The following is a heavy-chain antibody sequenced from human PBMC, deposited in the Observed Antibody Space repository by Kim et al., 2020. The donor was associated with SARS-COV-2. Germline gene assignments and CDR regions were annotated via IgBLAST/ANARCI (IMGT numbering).Heavy chain of an antibody. CDR3: ARGDILTGYVGACDI. CDR1: GYTFTGYY. Sequence: ASVKVSCKASGYTFTGYYMHWVRQAPGQGLEWMGWINPNSGGPNYAQKFQGWVTMTRDTSISTAYMELSRLRSDDTAVYYCARGDILTGYVGACDIWGQGKRVTVSA. J-gene: IGHJ3*02. D-gene: IGHD3-9*01. V-gene: IGHV1-2*04. CDR2: INPNSGGP.